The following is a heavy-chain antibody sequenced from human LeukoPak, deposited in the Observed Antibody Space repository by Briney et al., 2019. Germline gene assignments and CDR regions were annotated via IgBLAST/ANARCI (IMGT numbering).Heavy chain of an antibody. Sequence: KAGGSLRLSCAASGFTFNNYCMNWVRQAPGKGLEWVSSISSSSNYIYYADSVKGRFTISRDNAKNSLYLQMNSLRAEDTAVYYCASDGDYTDYFDYWGQGTLVTVSS. D-gene: IGHD4-17*01. CDR3: ASDGDYTDYFDY. CDR2: ISSSSNYI. V-gene: IGHV3-21*01. CDR1: GFTFNNYC. J-gene: IGHJ4*02.